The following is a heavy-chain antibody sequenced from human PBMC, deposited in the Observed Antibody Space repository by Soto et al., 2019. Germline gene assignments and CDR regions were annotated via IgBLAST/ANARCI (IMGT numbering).Heavy chain of an antibody. J-gene: IGHJ5*02. D-gene: IGHD3-3*01. CDR1: GYXFTSYL. CDR3: ARRQRVGGGWSDH. CDR2: IYPGDSDT. V-gene: IGHV5-51*01. Sequence: PXEXLKISCKCSGYXFTSYLIVWVRHMPGKGLEWMGIIYPGDSDTRYSPSFQGQVTISADKSISTAYLQWSSLNSSDTAMYYFARRQRVGGGWSDHWGQGTLGTVSS.